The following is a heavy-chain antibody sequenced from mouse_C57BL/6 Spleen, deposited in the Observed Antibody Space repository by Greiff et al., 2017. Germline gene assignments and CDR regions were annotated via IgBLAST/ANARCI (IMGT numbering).Heavy chain of an antibody. CDR2: IWSGGST. D-gene: IGHD2-1*01. CDR1: GFSLTSYG. Sequence: QVQLKESGPGLVQPSQSLSITCTVSGFSLTSYGVHWVRQSPGKGLEWLGVIWSGGSTDSNAAFISRLSISKDNSKSQVFFKMNSLQADDTAIYYCARPLYYGNYKDYAMDYWGQGTSVTVSS. V-gene: IGHV2-2*01. CDR3: ARPLYYGNYKDYAMDY. J-gene: IGHJ4*01.